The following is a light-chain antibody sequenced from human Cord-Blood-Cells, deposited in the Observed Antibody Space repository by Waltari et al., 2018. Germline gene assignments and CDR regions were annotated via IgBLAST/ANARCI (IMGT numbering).Light chain of an antibody. Sequence: DIQMTQSPSSLSASVGYRVTITCRASQSISSYLNWYQQKPGKAPKLLIYAASSLQSGVPSRFSGSGSGTDVTLTISSLQPEDFATYYCQQSYSTPRLTFGPGTKVDIK. CDR3: QQSYSTPRLT. CDR2: AAS. J-gene: IGKJ3*01. V-gene: IGKV1-39*01. CDR1: QSISSY.